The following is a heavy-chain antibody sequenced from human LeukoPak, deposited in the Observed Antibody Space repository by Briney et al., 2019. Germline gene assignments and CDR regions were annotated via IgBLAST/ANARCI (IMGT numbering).Heavy chain of an antibody. V-gene: IGHV3-30*18. CDR1: GFTFSSYG. CDR3: AKGMRPHSGSGSYYNSLYYYYGMDV. CDR2: ISYDGSNK. J-gene: IGHJ6*02. D-gene: IGHD3-10*01. Sequence: GGSLRLSCAASGFTFSSYGMHWVRQAPGKGLEWVAVISYDGSNKYYADSVKGRFTISRDNSKKTLYLQMNSLRAEDTAVYYCAKGMRPHSGSGSYYNSLYYYYGMDVWGQGTTVTVSS.